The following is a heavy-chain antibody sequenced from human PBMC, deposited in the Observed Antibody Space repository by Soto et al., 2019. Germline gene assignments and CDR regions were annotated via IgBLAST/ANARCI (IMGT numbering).Heavy chain of an antibody. Sequence: GSLRLSCAASGFTFSSYWMSWVRQAPGKGLEWVANIKQAGSDKFYVDSVKGRFTISRDNAKNSVYLQMDSLRAEDTAVYYCARRSVSGPYSGLFFYYDMDFWGQGTTVTVSS. J-gene: IGHJ6*02. CDR1: GFTFSSYW. CDR2: IKQAGSDK. D-gene: IGHD6-19*01. CDR3: ARRSVSGPYSGLFFYYDMDF. V-gene: IGHV3-7*03.